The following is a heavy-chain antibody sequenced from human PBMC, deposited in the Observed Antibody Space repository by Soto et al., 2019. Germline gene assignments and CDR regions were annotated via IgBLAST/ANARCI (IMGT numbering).Heavy chain of an antibody. J-gene: IGHJ5*02. V-gene: IGHV4-39*01. CDR2: IYYSGST. CDR1: GGSISSSSFH. D-gene: IGHD6-13*01. Sequence: QLQLQESGPGLVKPSETLSLTCTVSGGSISSSSFHWGWIRQPPGKGLEWIGSIYYSGSTYYSPSLKVGVAIAVDTSKNQFSLKRSSVTAADTAVYYCARRERAAGTDWWFDPWGQGTLVTVSS. CDR3: ARRERAAGTDWWFDP.